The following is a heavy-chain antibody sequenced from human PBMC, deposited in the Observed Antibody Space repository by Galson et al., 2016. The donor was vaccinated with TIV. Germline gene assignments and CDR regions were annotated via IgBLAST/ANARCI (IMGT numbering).Heavy chain of an antibody. CDR1: GASLTSVTDY. V-gene: IGHV4-39*07. Sequence: SETLSLTCNVSGASLTSVTDYWGWIRQPPGKGLQWIGTVYYSGSTYYNPSLESRVTMSRDTSTGQFSLNLGSVTAADTAVYYCARDNRNSHGSGSYYAFDSWGQGIL. J-gene: IGHJ4*02. D-gene: IGHD3-10*01. CDR2: VYYSGST. CDR3: ARDNRNSHGSGSYYAFDS.